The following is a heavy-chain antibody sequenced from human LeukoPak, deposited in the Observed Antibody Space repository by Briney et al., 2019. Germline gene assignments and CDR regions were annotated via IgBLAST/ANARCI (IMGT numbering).Heavy chain of an antibody. J-gene: IGHJ3*02. CDR1: GYSFTSYW. D-gene: IGHD3-10*01. CDR2: IYPGDSDT. V-gene: IGHV5-51*01. Sequence: HGESLKISCKGSGYSFTSYWIGWVRQMPGKGLEWMGIIYPGDSDTRYSPSFQGQVTISADKSISTAYLQWSSLKASDTAMYYCARPPYGSGSYDAFDIWGQGTMVTVSS. CDR3: ARPPYGSGSYDAFDI.